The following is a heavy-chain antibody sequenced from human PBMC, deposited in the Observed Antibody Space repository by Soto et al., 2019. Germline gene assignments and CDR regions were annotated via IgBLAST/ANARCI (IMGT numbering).Heavy chain of an antibody. Sequence: QVQLVQSGAEVKKPGSSVKVSCSASGDSFSNYAVNWLRQAPGRGLEWMGGLIPVFGTSNYAEKFQGRVTITSDESTSTAYMDLRSLTSEDTAVYYCARAVRTGFYGIDVWGQGTTVSVSS. CDR2: LIPVFGTS. CDR1: GDSFSNYA. CDR3: ARAVRTGFYGIDV. J-gene: IGHJ6*02. V-gene: IGHV1-69*01.